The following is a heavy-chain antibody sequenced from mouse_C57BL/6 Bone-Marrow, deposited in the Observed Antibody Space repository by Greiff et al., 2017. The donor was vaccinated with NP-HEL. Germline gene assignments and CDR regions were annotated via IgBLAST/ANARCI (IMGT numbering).Heavy chain of an antibody. D-gene: IGHD1-1*01. CDR2: INPNNGGT. CDR3: ARRRYGSTLFDY. Sequence: EVQLQQSGPELVKPGASVKISCKASGYTFTDYYMNWVKQSHGKSLEWIGDINPNNGGTSYNQKFKGKATLTVDKSSSTAYMELRSLTSEDSAVYYCARRRYGSTLFDYWGQGTTLTVSS. CDR1: GYTFTDYY. V-gene: IGHV1-26*01. J-gene: IGHJ2*01.